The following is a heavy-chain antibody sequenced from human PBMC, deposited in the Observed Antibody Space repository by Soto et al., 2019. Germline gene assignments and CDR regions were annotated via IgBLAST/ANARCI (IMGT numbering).Heavy chain of an antibody. D-gene: IGHD2-2*02. CDR1: GYTFTGYY. CDR3: ARDRHVLGYCSSTSCYTDNWFDP. Sequence: QVQLVQSGAEVKKPGASVKVSCKASGYTFTGYYMHWVRQAPGQGLEWMGWINPNRGGTNYAQKFKGWVTMTRETSITTAYMELSRLRSDDTAVYYCARDRHVLGYCSSTSCYTDNWFDPWGQGTLVTVSS. J-gene: IGHJ5*02. V-gene: IGHV1-2*04. CDR2: INPNRGGT.